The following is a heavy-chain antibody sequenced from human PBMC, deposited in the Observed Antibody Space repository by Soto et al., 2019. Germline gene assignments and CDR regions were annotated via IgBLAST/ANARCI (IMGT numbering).Heavy chain of an antibody. CDR3: AGVGWTRGWY. V-gene: IGHV4-59*01. D-gene: IGHD2-15*01. CDR2: IHDSGRN. CDR1: SDSITNYY. Sequence: QVQLQESGPGLVKPSETLSLTCTVSSDSITNYYWSWIRQSPGKGLEWIGYIHDSGRNNYNPSLKGRVKISVDTSKKQFSLKLNSVPAADTAVYYCAGVGWTRGWYWGQGTLVTVSS. J-gene: IGHJ4*02.